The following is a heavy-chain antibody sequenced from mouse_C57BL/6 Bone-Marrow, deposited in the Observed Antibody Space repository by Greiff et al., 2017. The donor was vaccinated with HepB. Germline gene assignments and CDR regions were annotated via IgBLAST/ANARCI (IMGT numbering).Heavy chain of an antibody. CDR2: INPNNGGT. CDR1: GYTFTDYN. Sequence: EVQLQQSGPELVKPGASVKMSCKASGYTFTDYNMHWVKQSHGKSLEWIGYINPNNGGTSYNQKFKGKATLTVNKSSSTAYMELRSLTSEDSAVYYCARSGRRVYYFDYWGQGTTLTVSS. V-gene: IGHV1-22*01. D-gene: IGHD3-1*01. J-gene: IGHJ2*01. CDR3: ARSGRRVYYFDY.